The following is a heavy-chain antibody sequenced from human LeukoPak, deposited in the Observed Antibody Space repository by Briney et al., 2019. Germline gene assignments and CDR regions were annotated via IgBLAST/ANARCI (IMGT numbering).Heavy chain of an antibody. Sequence: PGGSLRLSCAASGLTFISYWMSWVRQAPGKGLEWVANIKQDGSEKYYVDSVKGRFTISRDNAKNSLYLQMNSLRAEDTAVYYCARDTRGGGSFDWGQGTLVTVSS. D-gene: IGHD2-15*01. CDR1: GLTFISYW. CDR2: IKQDGSEK. V-gene: IGHV3-7*01. J-gene: IGHJ4*02. CDR3: ARDTRGGGSFD.